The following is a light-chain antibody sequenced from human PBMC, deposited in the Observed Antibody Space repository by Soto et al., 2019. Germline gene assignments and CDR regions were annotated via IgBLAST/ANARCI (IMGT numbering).Light chain of an antibody. V-gene: IGKV3-15*01. CDR2: GAS. Sequence: EIVMTQSPATLSVSPGERATLACRASQSVSSNLAWYQQKPGHAPRLLIYGASTKATGIPARFSGSGSGTACILTISSLQSEDFAVYYCQQYNNWPPLTFGGGTKVEIK. J-gene: IGKJ4*01. CDR1: QSVSSN. CDR3: QQYNNWPPLT.